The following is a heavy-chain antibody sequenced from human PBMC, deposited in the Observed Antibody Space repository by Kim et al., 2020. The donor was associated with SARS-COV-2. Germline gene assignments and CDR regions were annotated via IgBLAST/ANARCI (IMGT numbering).Heavy chain of an antibody. Sequence: GGSLRLSCAASGFTFSSYAMSWVRQAPGKGLEWVSAISGSGGSTYYADSVKGQFTISRDTSKNTLYLQMNSLRAEDTAVYYCAKALNDYYDSSGYNPDLGHGTLVTDSS. CDR3: AKALNDYYDSSGYNPD. J-gene: IGHJ4*01. V-gene: IGHV3-23*01. D-gene: IGHD3-22*01. CDR2: ISGSGGST. CDR1: GFTFSSYA.